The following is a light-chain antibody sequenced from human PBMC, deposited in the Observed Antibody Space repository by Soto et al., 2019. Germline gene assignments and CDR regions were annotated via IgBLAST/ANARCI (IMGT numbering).Light chain of an antibody. CDR1: SSNIGTMT. CDR2: SNK. Sequence: QSVLTQPPSASGTPGQRVTISCSGSSSNIGTMTVNWYQQLPGTAPQLLIYSNKQRPAGVPDRFSVSKSGTSASLAISGLQSEDDADYYCAAWDDSLNGYVFGTGTKLTVL. CDR3: AAWDDSLNGYV. J-gene: IGLJ1*01. V-gene: IGLV1-44*01.